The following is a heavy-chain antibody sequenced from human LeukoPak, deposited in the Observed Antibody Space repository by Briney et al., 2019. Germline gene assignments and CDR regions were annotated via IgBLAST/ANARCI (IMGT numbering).Heavy chain of an antibody. CDR1: GGSVSSGSYY. V-gene: IGHV4-39*07. CDR2: IYYSGST. CDR3: ARDQGGATSY. Sequence: NASETLSLTCTVSGGSVSSGSYYWGWIRQPPGKGLEWIGNIYYSGSTYYNPSLKSRVTISVETSKNQFSLKLSSVTAADTAVYYCARDQGGATSYWGQGTLVTVSS. D-gene: IGHD1-26*01. J-gene: IGHJ4*02.